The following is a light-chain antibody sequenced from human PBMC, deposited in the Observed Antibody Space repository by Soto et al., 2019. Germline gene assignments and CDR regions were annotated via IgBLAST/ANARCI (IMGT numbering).Light chain of an antibody. CDR1: QGISSY. Sequence: IQMTQSPSTLSASVGDRVTITCRASQGISSYLAWYQQKPGKAPKLLIYAASTLQSGVPSRFSGSGSGTDFTLTISCLQSEDFATYYCQQYYSYPWTFGQGIKVDI. CDR3: QQYYSYPWT. CDR2: AAS. V-gene: IGKV1-8*01. J-gene: IGKJ1*01.